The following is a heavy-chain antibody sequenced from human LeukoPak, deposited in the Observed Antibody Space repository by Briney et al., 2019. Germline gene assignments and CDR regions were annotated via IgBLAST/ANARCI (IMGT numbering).Heavy chain of an antibody. CDR3: ARSLSYSAAGPYGMDV. J-gene: IGHJ6*02. CDR1: GFTFSSYG. Sequence: GRSLRLSCAASGFTFSSYGMHWVRQAPGKGLEWVAVISYDGSNKYYADSVKGRFTISRDNSKNTLYLQMNSLRAEDTAVYYCARSLSYSAAGPYGMDVWGQGTTVTVSS. D-gene: IGHD6-13*01. CDR2: ISYDGSNK. V-gene: IGHV3-30*03.